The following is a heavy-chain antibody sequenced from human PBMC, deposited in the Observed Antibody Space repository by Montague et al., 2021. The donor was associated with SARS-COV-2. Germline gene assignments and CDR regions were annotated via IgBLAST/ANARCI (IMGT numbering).Heavy chain of an antibody. CDR1: GFTFSDYY. D-gene: IGHD1-14*01. V-gene: IGHV3-11*03. Sequence: SLILSCAASGFTFSDYYMSWIRQAPGKGLEWVSYISGRGSYTDYXDSVKGRFTISRDNARKSLYLEMNSLRAEDTAVYYCARLVGVESNRRDYFNYWGQGTLVTVSS. CDR2: ISGRGSYT. CDR3: ARLVGVESNRRDYFNY. J-gene: IGHJ4*02.